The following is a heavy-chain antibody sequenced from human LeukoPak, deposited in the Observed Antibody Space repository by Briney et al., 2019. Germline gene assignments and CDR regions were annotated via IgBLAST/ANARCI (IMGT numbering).Heavy chain of an antibody. V-gene: IGHV4-59*12. Sequence: SETLSLTCTVSGGSISSYYWSWIRQPPGKGLEWIGYIYYSGSTNYNPSLKSRVTISIDTSKNQFSLKLSSVTTADTAVYYCARDLYYDFWSGYSKDDAFDIWGQGTMVTVSS. CDR2: IYYSGST. CDR1: GGSISSYY. CDR3: ARDLYYDFWSGYSKDDAFDI. J-gene: IGHJ3*02. D-gene: IGHD3-3*01.